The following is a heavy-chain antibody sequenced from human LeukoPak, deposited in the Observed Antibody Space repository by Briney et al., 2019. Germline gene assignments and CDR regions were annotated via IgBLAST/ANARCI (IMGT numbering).Heavy chain of an antibody. CDR2: IYYSGSP. V-gene: IGHV4-59*08. CDR1: GGSISSYY. J-gene: IGHJ3*02. D-gene: IGHD3-22*01. CDR3: AAEYYYDSSGYGAFDI. Sequence: PSETLSLTCTVSGGSISSYYWSWIRQPPGKGLEWIGYIYYSGSPNYNPSLKSRVTISVDTSKNQFSLKLSSVTAADTAVYYCAAEYYYDSSGYGAFDIWGQGTMVTVSS.